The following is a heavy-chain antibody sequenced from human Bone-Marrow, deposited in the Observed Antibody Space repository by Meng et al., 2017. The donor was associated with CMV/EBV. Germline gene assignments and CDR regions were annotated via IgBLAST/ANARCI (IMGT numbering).Heavy chain of an antibody. D-gene: IGHD3-22*01. J-gene: IGHJ4*02. V-gene: IGHV3-33*06. Sequence: GESLKLSCSASGFTFSSYGMHWVRQAPGKGLEWVAVIWYDGSNKYYADSVKGRFTISRDNSKNTLYLQMNSLRAEDTAVYYCAKDLEDYYDSSGPPGPFDYWGQGTLVTVSS. CDR1: GFTFSSYG. CDR2: IWYDGSNK. CDR3: AKDLEDYYDSSGPPGPFDY.